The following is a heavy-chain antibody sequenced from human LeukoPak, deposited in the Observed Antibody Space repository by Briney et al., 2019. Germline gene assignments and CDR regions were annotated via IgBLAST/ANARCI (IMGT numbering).Heavy chain of an antibody. CDR1: GASITSGHW. CDR3: ARGPSFSGYDPPGDY. J-gene: IGHJ4*02. V-gene: IGHV4-4*02. CDR2: IYHSGST. D-gene: IGHD5-12*01. Sequence: TTSETLSLTCEVSGASITSGHWWTWVRQPPGKGLEWIGEIYHSGSTDYNPSLKSRVTISVDKSKNQFSLRLTFVTAADTAMYYCARGPSFSGYDPPGDYWGQGTLVTVSS.